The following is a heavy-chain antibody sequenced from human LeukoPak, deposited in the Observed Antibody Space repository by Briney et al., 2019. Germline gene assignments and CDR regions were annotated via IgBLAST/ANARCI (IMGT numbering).Heavy chain of an antibody. Sequence: GGSLRLSCAASGFTFSSYAMSWVRQAPGKGLEWVSAISGSGGSTYYADSVKGRFTISRDNSKNTLYLQVNSLRAEDTAVYYCAKNPYYYDSSGYWGQGTLVTVSS. CDR3: AKNPYYYDSSGY. D-gene: IGHD3-22*01. CDR2: ISGSGGST. V-gene: IGHV3-23*01. J-gene: IGHJ4*02. CDR1: GFTFSSYA.